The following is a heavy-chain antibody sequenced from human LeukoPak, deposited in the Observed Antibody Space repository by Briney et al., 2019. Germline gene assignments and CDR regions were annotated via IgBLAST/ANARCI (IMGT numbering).Heavy chain of an antibody. CDR3: ARDGKGFWSGYYLN. V-gene: IGHV4-38-2*02. D-gene: IGHD3-3*01. CDR1: GYSISSGYY. J-gene: IGHJ4*02. CDR2: IYHSGST. Sequence: SETLSLTCTVSGYSISSGYYWGWIRQPPGKGLEWIGSIYHSGSTYYNPSLKSRVTISVDTSKNQFSLELSSVTAADTAVYYCARDGKGFWSGYYLNWGQGTLVTVSS.